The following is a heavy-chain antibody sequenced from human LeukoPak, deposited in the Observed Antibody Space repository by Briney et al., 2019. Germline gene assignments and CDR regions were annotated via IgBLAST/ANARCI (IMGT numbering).Heavy chain of an antibody. CDR3: TTDLRYYYGSGSYSRQLDY. Sequence: PGGSLRLSCAASGFTFSSYWMSWVRQAPGKGLEWVGRIKSKTDGGTTDYAAPVKGRFTISRDDSKNTLYLQMNSLKTEDTAVYYCTTDLRYYYGSGSYSRQLDYWGQGTLVTVSS. J-gene: IGHJ4*02. CDR2: IKSKTDGGTT. V-gene: IGHV3-15*01. D-gene: IGHD3-10*01. CDR1: GFTFSSYW.